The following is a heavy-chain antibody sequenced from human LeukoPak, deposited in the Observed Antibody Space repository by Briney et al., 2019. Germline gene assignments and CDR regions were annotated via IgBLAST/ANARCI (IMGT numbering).Heavy chain of an antibody. CDR3: AKHSSGWYYFDY. D-gene: IGHD6-19*01. CDR1: GGSISSSSYY. Sequence: SETLSLTCTVSGGSISSSSYYWGWIRQPPGKGLEWIGSIYYSGSTYYNPSLKGRVTISVDTSKNQFSLKLSSVTAADTAVYYCAKHSSGWYYFDYWGQGTLVTVSS. J-gene: IGHJ4*02. V-gene: IGHV4-39*07. CDR2: IYYSGST.